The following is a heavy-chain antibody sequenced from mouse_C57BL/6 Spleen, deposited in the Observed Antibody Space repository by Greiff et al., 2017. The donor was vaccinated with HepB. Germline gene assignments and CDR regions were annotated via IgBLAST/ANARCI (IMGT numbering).Heavy chain of an antibody. CDR2: ISDGGSYT. D-gene: IGHD2-4*01. J-gene: IGHJ4*01. V-gene: IGHV5-4*01. CDR1: GFTFSSYA. Sequence: EVKLVESGGGLVKPGGSLKLSCAASGFTFSSYAMSWVRQTPEKRLEWVATISDGGSYTYYPDNVKGRFTISRDNAKNNLYLQMSHLKSEDTAMYYCARDSYYDYDEGYAMDYWGQGTSVTVSS. CDR3: ARDSYYDYDEGYAMDY.